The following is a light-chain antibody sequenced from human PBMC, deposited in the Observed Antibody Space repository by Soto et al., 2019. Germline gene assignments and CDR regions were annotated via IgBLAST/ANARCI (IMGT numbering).Light chain of an antibody. J-gene: IGKJ1*01. Sequence: DIQMTQSPSSLSASVGDRVTITCRASKSISSYLNWYQQKPGKAPKLLIYDASSLESGVPSRFSGSGSGTEFTLTISSLQPDDFATYYCQQYNSYWTFGQGTTVDIK. CDR2: DAS. CDR3: QQYNSYWT. CDR1: KSISSY. V-gene: IGKV1-5*01.